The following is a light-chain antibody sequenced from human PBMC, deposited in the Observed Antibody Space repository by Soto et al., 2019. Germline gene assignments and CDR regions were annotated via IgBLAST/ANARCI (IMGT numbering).Light chain of an antibody. CDR1: SSYVGDYNY. V-gene: IGLV2-11*01. Sequence: QSALTQPRSVSGSPGQSVTISCSETSSYVGDYNYVSWYQQHPGKAPKLLIYAVNMRPSGVPDRFSGSKSGNTASLTISGLQAEDEADYSCCSYAGSYTWVFGGGTKVTVL. CDR2: AVN. CDR3: CSYAGSYTWV. J-gene: IGLJ3*02.